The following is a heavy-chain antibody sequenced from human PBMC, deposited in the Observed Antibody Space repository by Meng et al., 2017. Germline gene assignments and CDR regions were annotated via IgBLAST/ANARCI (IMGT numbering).Heavy chain of an antibody. CDR1: GFTCRNYW. CDR2: IKPDGTMT. J-gene: IGHJ5*02. CDR3: ARSDWFDP. V-gene: IGHV3-74*01. Sequence: ERLGRCVGRSLQSRASLIPSCTASGFTCRNYWMHCGRQAPGKGLVWVSRIKPDGTMTVYADSVKGRFTISRDNAKNTLYLQMNSLRSDDTAVYYCARSDWFDPWGQGTLVTVSS.